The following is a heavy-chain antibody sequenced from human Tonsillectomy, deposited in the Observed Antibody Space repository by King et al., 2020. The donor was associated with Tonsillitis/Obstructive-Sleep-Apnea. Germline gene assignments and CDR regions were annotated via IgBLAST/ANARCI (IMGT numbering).Heavy chain of an antibody. D-gene: IGHD1-26*01. CDR1: GFTFSSYG. CDR2: ISYDGSNK. J-gene: IGHJ4*02. Sequence: VQLVESGGGVVQPGRSLRLSCAASGFTFSSYGMHWVRQAPGKGLEWVAVISYDGSNKYYADSVKGRFTISRDNSKNTLYLQMNSLRAEDTAVYYCAKEGPRLLRYFDYWGQGTLVTVSS. V-gene: IGHV3-30*18. CDR3: AKEGPRLLRYFDY.